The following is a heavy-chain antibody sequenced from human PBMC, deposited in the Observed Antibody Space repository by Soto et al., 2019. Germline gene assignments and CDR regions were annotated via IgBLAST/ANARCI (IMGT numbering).Heavy chain of an antibody. J-gene: IGHJ4*02. V-gene: IGHV3-21*01. CDR2: ISGSGNYT. CDR1: GFTFSSYS. Sequence: GGFLSLSCAASGFTFSSYSMNWVRQDPGEGLEWVSSISGSGNYTHYADFLRGRFTISRDNAKTSLYLQMNSLSAEDTAVYYCAREGINNYNEYYFDSWGQGTVVTVSS. CDR3: AREGINNYNEYYFDS. D-gene: IGHD1-20*01.